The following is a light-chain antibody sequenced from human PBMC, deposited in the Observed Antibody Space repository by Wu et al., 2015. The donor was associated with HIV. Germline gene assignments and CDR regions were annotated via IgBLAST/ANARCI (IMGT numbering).Light chain of an antibody. Sequence: EIVLTQSPGTLSLSPGERATLSCRASQSVSSSYLAWYQQKPGQAPRLLIYGPSNRATWHPRPGSVAVGLGQDFTLTISRLEPEDLLVYCCQQYGSTWTFGQGTKVEIK. CDR1: QSVSSSY. CDR3: QQYGSTWT. J-gene: IGKJ1*01. V-gene: IGKV3-20*01. CDR2: GPS.